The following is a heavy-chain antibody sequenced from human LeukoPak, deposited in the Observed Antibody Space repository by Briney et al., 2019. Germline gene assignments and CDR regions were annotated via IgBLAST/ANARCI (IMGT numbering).Heavy chain of an antibody. J-gene: IGHJ4*02. CDR2: ISWNSGSI. Sequence: GGSLRLSCAASGLTFSSHWMHWVRQAPGKGLEWVSGISWNSGSIGYADSVKGRFTISRDNAKNSLYLQMNSLRAEDTALYYCAKDMSERPGYCSSTSCFEIDYWGQGTLVTVSS. D-gene: IGHD2-2*01. CDR3: AKDMSERPGYCSSTSCFEIDY. CDR1: GLTFSSHW. V-gene: IGHV3-9*01.